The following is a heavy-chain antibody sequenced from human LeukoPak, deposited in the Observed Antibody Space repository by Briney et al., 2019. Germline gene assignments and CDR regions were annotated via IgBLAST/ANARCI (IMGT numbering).Heavy chain of an antibody. Sequence: GGSLRLSCAASGFTFSSYWMSWVRQAPGKGLEWVANIKQDGSEKYYVDSVKGRFTISRDNAKNSLYLHMGSLRPEDTAVYYCAILSTIFGVISVWGQGTLVTVSS. V-gene: IGHV3-7*01. CDR3: AILSTIFGVISV. CDR1: GFTFSSYW. J-gene: IGHJ4*02. CDR2: IKQDGSEK. D-gene: IGHD3-3*01.